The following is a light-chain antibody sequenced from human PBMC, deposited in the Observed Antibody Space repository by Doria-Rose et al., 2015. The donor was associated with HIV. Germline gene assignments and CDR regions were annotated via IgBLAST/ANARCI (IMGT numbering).Light chain of an antibody. J-gene: IGKJ3*01. V-gene: IGKV4-1*01. CDR1: QSLLYTSKNY. CDR2: WAS. Sequence: TQSPESLGMSLGERATLNCKSNQSLLYTSKNYLAWYQQKPGQPPRLLIYWASTRHSGVPARFSSSGSETDFTLTISSLEAEDVAVYYCQQYYDTPSFGPGTTVDIK. CDR3: QQYYDTPS.